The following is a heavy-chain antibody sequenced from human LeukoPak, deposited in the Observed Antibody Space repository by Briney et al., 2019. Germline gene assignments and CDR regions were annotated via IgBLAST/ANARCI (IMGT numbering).Heavy chain of an antibody. J-gene: IGHJ4*02. CDR1: GYTFTSYG. D-gene: IGHD3-22*01. CDR3: ARDSYDSSGNYLDY. CDR2: ISAHNGNT. Sequence: ASVKVSCKASGYTFTSYGISWVRQAPGQGLEWMGWISAHNGNTKYAQKLQGRVTMTTDTSTSTSYMELRSLRFDDTAVYYCARDSYDSSGNYLDYWGQGTLVTVSS. V-gene: IGHV1-18*01.